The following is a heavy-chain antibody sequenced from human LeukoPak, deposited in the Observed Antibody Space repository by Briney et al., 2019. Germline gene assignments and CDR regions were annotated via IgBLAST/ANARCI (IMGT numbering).Heavy chain of an antibody. D-gene: IGHD6-19*01. CDR3: SRDRMNGLGWYGSAWYYRH. CDR1: RYTFKNYG. J-gene: IGHJ4*02. Sequence: PGASVKVSCRASRYTFKNYGINWVRQAPGQGLEWMGWISAYNGNTKYAQTLQGRVTMTTETSTTTAYMELRSLRSDDTAVYYCSRDRMNGLGWYGSAWYYRHWGQGTLVTVSS. CDR2: ISAYNGNT. V-gene: IGHV1-18*01.